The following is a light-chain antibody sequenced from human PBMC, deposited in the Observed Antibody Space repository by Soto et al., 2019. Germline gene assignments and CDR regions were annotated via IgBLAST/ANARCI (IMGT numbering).Light chain of an antibody. CDR2: AAS. CDR1: QGISRY. Sequence: AIQLTQSPSSLSASVGDSVTITCRASQGISRYLAWYQQKPGRAPKLLISAASTLQSGVPSRFSGSGSGTDFTLSISSLQPEDFATYYCLQYYNFSWTFGQGTKVEVK. V-gene: IGKV1-6*01. CDR3: LQYYNFSWT. J-gene: IGKJ1*01.